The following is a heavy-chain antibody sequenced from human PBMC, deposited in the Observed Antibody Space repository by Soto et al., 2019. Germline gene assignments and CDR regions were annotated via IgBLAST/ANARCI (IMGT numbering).Heavy chain of an antibody. Sequence: QLQLQESGSGLVKPSQTLSLTCAVSGGSISSGGYSWSWIRQPPGKGLEWIGYIYHSGSTSYNPSLKSRVTIPVDRSKNQFSPKLSSVTAADTAVYDCARASTTATTLDYWCQGTLVTVSS. J-gene: IGHJ4*02. CDR3: ARASTTATTLDY. D-gene: IGHD4-17*01. V-gene: IGHV4-30-2*01. CDR1: GGSISSGGYS. CDR2: IYHSGST.